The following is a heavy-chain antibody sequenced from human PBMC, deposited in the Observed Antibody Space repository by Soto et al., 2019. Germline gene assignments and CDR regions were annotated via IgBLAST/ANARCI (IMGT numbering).Heavy chain of an antibody. CDR1: GGSISSSSYY. CDR3: ARHQSHSSSYVDP. Sequence: QLQLQESGPGLVKPSETLSLTCTVSGGSISSSSYYWGWIRQPPGKGLEWIGSIYYSGSTYYNPSLKSRVPXSXDXXKNQFSLKLGSVPAADTAVYYCARHQSHSSSYVDPWGQGTLVTVSS. D-gene: IGHD6-13*01. V-gene: IGHV4-39*01. CDR2: IYYSGST. J-gene: IGHJ5*02.